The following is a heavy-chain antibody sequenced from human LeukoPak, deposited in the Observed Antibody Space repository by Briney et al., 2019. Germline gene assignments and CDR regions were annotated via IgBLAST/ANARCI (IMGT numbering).Heavy chain of an antibody. CDR3: ARPRRKSIADATGGLDYYYYMDV. V-gene: IGHV3-64*01. D-gene: IGHD6-6*01. CDR1: GFTFSSSA. J-gene: IGHJ6*03. Sequence: GGSLRLSCAASGFTFSSSAMHWVRQAPGKGLEYVSAISSNGGSTYYANSVKGRFTISRDNSKNTLYLQMGSLRAEDMAVYYCARPRRKSIADATGGLDYYYYMDVWGKGTTVTVSS. CDR2: ISSNGGST.